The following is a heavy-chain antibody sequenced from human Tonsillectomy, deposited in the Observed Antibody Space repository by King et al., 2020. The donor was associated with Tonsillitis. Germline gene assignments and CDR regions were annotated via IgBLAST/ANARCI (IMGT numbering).Heavy chain of an antibody. D-gene: IGHD3-10*01. V-gene: IGHV1-2*02. Sequence: QLVQSGAEVKKPGASVKISCKASGYTFTDYYVHWVRQAPGQGLEWVGWINPNSGATNFARNFQGRVFMTRDTSLSTAYMELNRLRSDDTAIYYCARARSQRMVRGWCDPWGQGTLVTVSS. CDR2: INPNSGAT. CDR3: ARARSQRMVRGWCDP. J-gene: IGHJ5*02. CDR1: GYTFTDYY.